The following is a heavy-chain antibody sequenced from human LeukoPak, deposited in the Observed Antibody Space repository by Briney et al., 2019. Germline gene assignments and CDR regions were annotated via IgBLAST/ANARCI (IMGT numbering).Heavy chain of an antibody. CDR2: IIPFFGSP. V-gene: IGHV1-69*05. J-gene: IGHJ3*01. Sequence: SVKVSCMPSGGTFSLYAISWVRQAPGQGLESVGRIIPFFGSPNYAQKFQGRVTVTTDGYSDTAYMELRSLTSEDTAVYYFARESVGALDLWGHGIMVTVSS. CDR3: ARESVGALDL. CDR1: GGTFSLYA.